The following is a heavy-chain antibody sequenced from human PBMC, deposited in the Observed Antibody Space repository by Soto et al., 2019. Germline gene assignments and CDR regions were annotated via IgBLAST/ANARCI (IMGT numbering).Heavy chain of an antibody. CDR1: GITLSSYA. CDR2: ISASGGST. J-gene: IGHJ4*02. D-gene: IGHD1-26*01. Sequence: GSLRLSCAASGITLSSYAMSWVRQAPGKGPEWVSGISASGGSTSYADSVKGRFTISRDNSKNTLYLQMNSLRADDTAVYHCAKGQNSGTHRFYFDYWGQGALVTVSS. CDR3: AKGQNSGTHRFYFDY. V-gene: IGHV3-23*01.